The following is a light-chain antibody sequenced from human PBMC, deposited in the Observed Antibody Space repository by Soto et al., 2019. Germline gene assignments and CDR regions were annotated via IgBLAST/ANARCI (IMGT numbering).Light chain of an antibody. V-gene: IGKV3-20*01. J-gene: IGKJ1*01. Sequence: ENVLTQAPGTLSFSPGERGTLYCRASQNVRSNYLAWYQQKPGQAPRLLIYGASTRTIAIPARFSGSGSGTDFTLTISRLEPEDFAVYYCQQYGSSGTFGQGTKVDI. CDR1: QNVRSNY. CDR3: QQYGSSGT. CDR2: GAS.